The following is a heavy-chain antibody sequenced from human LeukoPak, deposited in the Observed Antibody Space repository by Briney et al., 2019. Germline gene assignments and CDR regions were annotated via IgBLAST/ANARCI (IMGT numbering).Heavy chain of an antibody. CDR3: AKDRGRIAAAGTFHY. J-gene: IGHJ4*02. CDR2: IYSSGST. CDR1: GGSISSDY. Sequence: SETLSLTCTVSGGSISSDYWSWIRQPAGKGLEWSGRIYSSGSTNYNPSLKSRVTISVDKSKNQFSLKLSSVTAADTAVYYCAKDRGRIAAAGTFHYWGQGTLVTVSS. D-gene: IGHD6-13*01. V-gene: IGHV4-4*07.